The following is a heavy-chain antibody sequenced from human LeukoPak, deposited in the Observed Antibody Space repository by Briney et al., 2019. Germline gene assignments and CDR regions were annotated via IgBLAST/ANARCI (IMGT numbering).Heavy chain of an antibody. V-gene: IGHV3-21*01. CDR1: GFTFSSYS. J-gene: IGHJ3*02. CDR3: ARDYILGDLGPDAFDI. CDR2: ISSSSSYI. Sequence: GGSLRLSCAASGFTFSSYSMNWVRRAPGKGLEWVSSISSSSSYIYYADSVKGRFTISRDNAKNSLYLQMNSLRAEDTAVYCCARDYILGDLGPDAFDIRGQGTMVTVYS. D-gene: IGHD3-16*01.